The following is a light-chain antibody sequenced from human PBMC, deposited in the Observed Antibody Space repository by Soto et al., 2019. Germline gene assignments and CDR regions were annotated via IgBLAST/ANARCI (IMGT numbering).Light chain of an antibody. J-gene: IGKJ1*01. CDR3: QQYFNTPWT. CDR1: QSLFYSSNNKDY. CDR2: WAS. V-gene: IGKV4-1*01. Sequence: DIVMTQSPDSLAVSLGERATINCKSTQSLFYSSNNKDYLAWYQQKPGQPPRLLIYWASTRESGVPERFSGSGSGTDFTLTVSSLQAEDVAVYYCQQYFNTPWTFGRGTKVEIK.